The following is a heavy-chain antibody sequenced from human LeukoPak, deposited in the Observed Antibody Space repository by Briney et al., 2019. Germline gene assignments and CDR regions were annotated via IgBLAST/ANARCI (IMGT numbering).Heavy chain of an antibody. J-gene: IGHJ4*02. CDR2: IYYSGST. Sequence: PSETLSLTCTVSGGSISSGGYYWSWIRQHPGKGLEWIGYIYYSGSTYYNPSLKSRVTISVDTSKNQFSLKLSSVAAADTAVYYCARGDHDYVWGSYRPLDYWGQGTLVTVSS. CDR3: ARGDHDYVWGSYRPLDY. V-gene: IGHV4-31*03. CDR1: GGSISSGGYY. D-gene: IGHD3-16*02.